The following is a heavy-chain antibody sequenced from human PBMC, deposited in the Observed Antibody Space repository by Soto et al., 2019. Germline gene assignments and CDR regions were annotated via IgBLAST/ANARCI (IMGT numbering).Heavy chain of an antibody. Sequence: QVQLVESGGGVVQPGRSLRLSSAASGFTFSSYGMHWVRQAPGKGLEWVAVISYDGSNKYYADSVKGRFTISRDNSKNTLYLQMNSLRAEDTAVYYCAKDRDIVVVVAALQHWGQGTLVTVSS. CDR1: GFTFSSYG. D-gene: IGHD2-15*01. V-gene: IGHV3-30*18. J-gene: IGHJ1*01. CDR3: AKDRDIVVVVAALQH. CDR2: ISYDGSNK.